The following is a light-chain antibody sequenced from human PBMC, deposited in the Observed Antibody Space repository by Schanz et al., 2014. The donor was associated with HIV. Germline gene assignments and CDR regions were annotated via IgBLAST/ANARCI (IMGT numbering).Light chain of an antibody. CDR1: QTVSSRF. V-gene: IGKV3-20*01. CDR3: QQYGGSPLIT. J-gene: IGKJ5*01. Sequence: EIVLTQSPVTLSLSPGERATLSCRASQTVSSRFIVWYQQEPGQPPRLLIYGASSRATGISDRFSGSGSGTDFTLTISRLEPGDFAVYYCQQYGGSPLITFGQGTRLEIK. CDR2: GAS.